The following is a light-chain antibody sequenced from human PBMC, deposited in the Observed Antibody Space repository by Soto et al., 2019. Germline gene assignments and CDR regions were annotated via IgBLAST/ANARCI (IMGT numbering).Light chain of an antibody. CDR2: EAA. Sequence: DIQMTQSPSTLSASVGDRVTITCRASQYIHNYLAWYQQKPGEAPKLRIYEAANLESGVPSRFSGSGTGTEFTLTISSLQPDDFATYYCQQSNNYPWTFGQGTRVEI. CDR3: QQSNNYPWT. V-gene: IGKV1-5*03. J-gene: IGKJ1*01. CDR1: QYIHNY.